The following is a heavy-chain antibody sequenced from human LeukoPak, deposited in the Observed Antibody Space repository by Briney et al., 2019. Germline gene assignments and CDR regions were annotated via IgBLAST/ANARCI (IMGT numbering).Heavy chain of an antibody. CDR2: LNPNTLVT. V-gene: IGHV1-2*02. CDR1: GYTFTDYY. D-gene: IGHD4-23*01. Sequence: GSVKVSCRASGYTFTDYYMHWVRQAPGQGLEWMGWLNPNTLVTNYAQHLQGRVSMTWDTSISTGYMDLHSLTSDDTAVYYCARKDGGRDGMDVWGQGTTVTVSS. J-gene: IGHJ6*02. CDR3: ARKDGGRDGMDV.